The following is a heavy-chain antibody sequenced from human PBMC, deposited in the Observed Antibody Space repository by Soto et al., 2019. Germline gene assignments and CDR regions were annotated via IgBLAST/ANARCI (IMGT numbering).Heavy chain of an antibody. CDR2: IRSKAYGGTT. CDR1: GFTFGDYA. D-gene: IGHD3-22*01. CDR3: TRTPITMIVVVINDAFDI. V-gene: IGHV3-49*05. J-gene: IGHJ3*02. Sequence: VQLVESGGGLVKPGRSLRLSCTASGFTFGDYAMSWFRQAPGKGLEWVGFIRSKAYGGTTEYAASVKGRFTISRDDSKSIAYLQMNSLKTEDTAVYYCTRTPITMIVVVINDAFDIWGQGTMVTVSS.